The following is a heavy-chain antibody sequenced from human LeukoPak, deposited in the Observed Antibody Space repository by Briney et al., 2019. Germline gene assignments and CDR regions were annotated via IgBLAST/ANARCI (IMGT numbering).Heavy chain of an antibody. CDR2: IRYDGSNK. J-gene: IGHJ4*02. Sequence: GGSLRLSCAASGFTFSSYGMHWVRQAPGKGLEWVAFIRYDGSNKYYADSVKSRFTISRDNSKNTLYLQMNSLRAEDTAVYYCAKLVGANLKSGYWGQGTLVTVSS. V-gene: IGHV3-30*02. D-gene: IGHD1-26*01. CDR3: AKLVGANLKSGY. CDR1: GFTFSSYG.